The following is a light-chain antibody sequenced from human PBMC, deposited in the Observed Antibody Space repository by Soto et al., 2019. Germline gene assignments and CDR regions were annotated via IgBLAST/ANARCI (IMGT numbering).Light chain of an antibody. J-gene: IGKJ2*01. V-gene: IGKV3-15*01. CDR1: QSVTNN. Sequence: EIVMTQSPATLSVSPGERVTLSCRARQSVTNNLAWYLQKPGQAPRLIIYAASIRATGIPARFSGSGSGTEFSLTISGLQYEDFAVYYCQQYNNWPPLYTFGEGTKLEIK. CDR2: AAS. CDR3: QQYNNWPPLYT.